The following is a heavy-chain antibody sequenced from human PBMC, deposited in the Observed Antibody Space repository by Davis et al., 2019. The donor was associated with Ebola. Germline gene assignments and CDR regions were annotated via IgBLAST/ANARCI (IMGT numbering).Heavy chain of an antibody. V-gene: IGHV4-61*01. CDR3: ASQHYYSYDMDV. Sequence: SETLSLTCTVSGGSVSSGSYYWSWIRQPPGKGLEWIGYIYYSGSTNYNPSLKSRVTISVDTSNNQLSLRLTSVTAADTAVYYCASQHYYSYDMDVWGKGTTVTVSS. CDR2: IYYSGST. CDR1: GGSVSSGSYY. J-gene: IGHJ6*04.